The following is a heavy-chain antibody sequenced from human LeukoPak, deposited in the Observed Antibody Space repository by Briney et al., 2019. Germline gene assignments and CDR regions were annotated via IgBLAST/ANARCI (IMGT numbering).Heavy chain of an antibody. CDR2: IYYSGST. Sequence: SQTLSLTCTVSGGSISSGDYYWSWIRQPPGKGLEWIGYIYYSGSTYYNPSLKSRVTISVDTSKNQFSLKLSSVTAADTAVYYCARGTPTMVGFDYWGQGTLVTVSS. J-gene: IGHJ4*02. D-gene: IGHD3-10*01. CDR3: ARGTPTMVGFDY. V-gene: IGHV4-30-4*08. CDR1: GGSISSGDYY.